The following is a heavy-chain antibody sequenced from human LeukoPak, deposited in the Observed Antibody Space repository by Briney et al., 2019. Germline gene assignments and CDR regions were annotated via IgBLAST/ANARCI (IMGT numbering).Heavy chain of an antibody. CDR3: ARNVGIRDGFDI. Sequence: SETLSLTCTVSGGSISSYYWNWIRQPPGKGLEWIGYMYYSGSTNYNPSLKSRVTISVDTSKNQFSLKLSSVTAAGTAMYYCARNVGIRDGFDIWGQGTMVTVSS. D-gene: IGHD3-10*01. V-gene: IGHV4-59*01. J-gene: IGHJ3*02. CDR1: GGSISSYY. CDR2: MYYSGST.